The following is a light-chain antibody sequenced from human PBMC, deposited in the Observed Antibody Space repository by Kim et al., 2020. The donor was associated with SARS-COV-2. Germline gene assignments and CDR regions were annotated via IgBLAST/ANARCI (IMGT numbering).Light chain of an antibody. CDR2: AAS. CDR3: QQYGSSPRT. J-gene: IGKJ2*01. V-gene: IGKV3-20*01. Sequence: LSPGERATLSCRASQSVSSSYFAYYQQTARHPPSLLIYAASSRATVLPDWFSGSGSATVSPLTISRLSPDVFAFYYCQQYGSSPRTFGQGTKLEIK. CDR1: QSVSSSY.